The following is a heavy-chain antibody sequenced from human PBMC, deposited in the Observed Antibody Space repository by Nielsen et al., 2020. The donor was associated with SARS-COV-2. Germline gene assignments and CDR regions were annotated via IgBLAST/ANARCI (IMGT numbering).Heavy chain of an antibody. Sequence: ASVKVSCKASGYTFTSYGISWVRQAPGQGLEWMGWISAYNGNTNYAQKLQGRVTMTTDTSTSTAYMELRSLRPDDTAVYYCARDAVLLWFGELIDYWGQGTLVTVSS. J-gene: IGHJ4*02. V-gene: IGHV1-18*01. CDR3: ARDAVLLWFGELIDY. D-gene: IGHD3-10*01. CDR2: ISAYNGNT. CDR1: GYTFTSYG.